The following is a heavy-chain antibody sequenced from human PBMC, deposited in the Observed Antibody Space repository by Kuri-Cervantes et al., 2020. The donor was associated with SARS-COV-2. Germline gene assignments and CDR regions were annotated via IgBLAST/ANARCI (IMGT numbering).Heavy chain of an antibody. CDR1: GGSLNRFY. J-gene: IGHJ5*02. CDR3: ARDPGGLGYCSSTSCYAAGWFDP. Sequence: GSLRLSCTVSGGSLNRFYWSWIRQPPGKGLEWIGHIYYGGSANYNPSLKSRVTISVDTSKNQFSLKLSSVTAADTAVYYCARDPGGLGYCSSTSCYAAGWFDPWGQGTLVTVSS. D-gene: IGHD2-2*01. CDR2: IYYGGSA. V-gene: IGHV4-59*12.